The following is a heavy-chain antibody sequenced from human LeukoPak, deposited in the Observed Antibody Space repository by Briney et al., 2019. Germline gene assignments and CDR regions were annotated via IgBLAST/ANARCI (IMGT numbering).Heavy chain of an antibody. V-gene: IGHV3-30*18. Sequence: GGSLRLSCAASGFTFSSYGMHWVRQAPGKGLEWVAVISYDGSNKYYADSVKGRFTISRDNSKNTLYLQMNSLRAEDTAVYYCAKDGSWELLPPYFYFDYWGQGTLVTVSS. J-gene: IGHJ4*02. CDR3: AKDGSWELLPPYFYFDY. D-gene: IGHD1-26*01. CDR1: GFTFSSYG. CDR2: ISYDGSNK.